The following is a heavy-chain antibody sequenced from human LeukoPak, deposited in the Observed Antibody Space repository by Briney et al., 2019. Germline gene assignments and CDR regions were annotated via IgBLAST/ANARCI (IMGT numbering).Heavy chain of an antibody. Sequence: PGGSLRLSCAASGFTVSSNYMSWVRQAPGKGLEWVSVIYSGGGTYYADSVTGRFTISRDNSKNTLYLQMNSLRAEDTAVYYCARDTHLGNFDYWGQGTLVTVSS. CDR1: GFTVSSNY. J-gene: IGHJ4*02. CDR2: IYSGGGT. CDR3: ARDTHLGNFDY. D-gene: IGHD7-27*01. V-gene: IGHV3-53*01.